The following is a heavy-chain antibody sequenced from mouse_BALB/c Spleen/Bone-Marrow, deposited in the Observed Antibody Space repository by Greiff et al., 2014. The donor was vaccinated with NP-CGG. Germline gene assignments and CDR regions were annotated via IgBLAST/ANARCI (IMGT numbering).Heavy chain of an antibody. CDR1: GYSFTGYF. J-gene: IGHJ2*01. CDR3: ASSFITTAYYFDY. D-gene: IGHD1-2*01. CDR2: INPYNGDT. Sequence: EVQLVESGPELVKPGASVKISCKASGYSFTGYFMNWVMQSHGKSLEWIGRINPYNGDTSYNQKFKGKATLTVDKSSSTAHMELRSLASEDSAVYYCASSFITTAYYFDYWGQGATLTVSS. V-gene: IGHV1-20*02.